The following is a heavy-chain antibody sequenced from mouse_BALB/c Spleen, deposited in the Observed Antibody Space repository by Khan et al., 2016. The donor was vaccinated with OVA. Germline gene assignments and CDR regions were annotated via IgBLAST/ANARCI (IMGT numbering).Heavy chain of an antibody. CDR2: INPSDSAT. J-gene: IGHJ3*01. CDR3: ERREQYGYDPACFAY. V-gene: IGHV1-61*01. Sequence: QVQLQQPGAELVRPGASVKLSCKASGYTFTSSWMNWVRQRPGQGLDWIGMINPSDSATHYNQLFKDKSTLTVDKSSGTAYMQPSSLTSADYAVFYCERREQYGYDPACFAYWGQGTVGAVSA. CDR1: GYTFTSSW. D-gene: IGHD2-2*01.